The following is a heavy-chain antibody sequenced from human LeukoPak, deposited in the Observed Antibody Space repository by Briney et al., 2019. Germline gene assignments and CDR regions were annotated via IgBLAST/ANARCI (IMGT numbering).Heavy chain of an antibody. CDR3: ARDYCSSTSCLFDY. Sequence: ASVKVSCTASGYTFTSYYMHWVRRAPGQGLEWMGRINPNSGDTNYAQKFQGRVTMTRDTSISTAYMELSRLRSDDTAVYYCARDYCSSTSCLFDYWGQGALVTVSS. CDR2: INPNSGDT. V-gene: IGHV1-2*06. J-gene: IGHJ4*02. CDR1: GYTFTSYY. D-gene: IGHD2-2*01.